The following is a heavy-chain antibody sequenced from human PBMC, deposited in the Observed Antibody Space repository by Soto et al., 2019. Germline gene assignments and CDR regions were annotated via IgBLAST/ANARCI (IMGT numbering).Heavy chain of an antibody. J-gene: IGHJ6*02. V-gene: IGHV4-59*08. CDR1: GGSISACD. CDR3: ARGWWEREGYVMDV. CDR2: IYYSGST. D-gene: IGHD1-26*01. Sequence: SETLSVTCTASGGSISACDWSWFRQPTGKELQYIWYIYYSGSTNYNPSLKSRVTISDDTSTNQFSLTLTSVTAADTAVYYCARGWWEREGYVMDVQGQGTTVT.